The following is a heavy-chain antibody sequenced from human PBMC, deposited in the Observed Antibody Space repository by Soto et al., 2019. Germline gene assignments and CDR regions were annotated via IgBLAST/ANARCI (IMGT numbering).Heavy chain of an antibody. CDR2: ISVSGNII. J-gene: IGHJ4*02. CDR1: GFTFSTHE. D-gene: IGHD2-2*01. Sequence: GGSLRLSCAASGFTFSTHEFNWVRQALGRGLEWISYISVSGNIIKYAESVKGRFTISRDNAENSLHLHMSNLRVDDTALYFCVRDTMRASAAASLDYWGQGTQVTVSS. V-gene: IGHV3-48*03. CDR3: VRDTMRASAAASLDY.